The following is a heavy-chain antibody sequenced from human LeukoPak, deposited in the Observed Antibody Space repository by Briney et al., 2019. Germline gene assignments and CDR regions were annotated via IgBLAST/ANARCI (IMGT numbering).Heavy chain of an antibody. Sequence: GGSLRLSCAASGFTFSSYSMNWVRQAPGKGLEWVSSISSSSSYIYYADSVKGRFTISRDNAKNSLYLQMNSLRAEDTAVYYCARDSLRYCSGDSCYYNYWGQGTLVTVSS. CDR3: ARDSLRYCSGDSCYYNY. V-gene: IGHV3-21*01. D-gene: IGHD2-15*01. CDR1: GFTFSSYS. J-gene: IGHJ4*02. CDR2: ISSSSSYI.